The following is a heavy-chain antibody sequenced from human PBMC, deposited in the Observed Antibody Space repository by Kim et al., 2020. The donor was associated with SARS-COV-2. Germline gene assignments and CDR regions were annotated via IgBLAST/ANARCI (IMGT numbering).Heavy chain of an antibody. D-gene: IGHD6-6*01. J-gene: IGHJ4*02. CDR3: ASDYSSSSSYFDY. Sequence: YAHGFTGRFVFSLDTSVSTAYLQISSLKAEDTAVYYCASDYSSSSSYFDYWGQGTLVTVSS. V-gene: IGHV7-4-1*02.